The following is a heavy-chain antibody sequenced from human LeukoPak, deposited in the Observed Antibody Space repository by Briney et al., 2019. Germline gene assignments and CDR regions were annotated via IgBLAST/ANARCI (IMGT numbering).Heavy chain of an antibody. Sequence: GGSLRLSCAASGFTFSTYEMNWVRQAPGKGLEWVSYISSNEITMYYAGSVKGRFTVSRDNAKNSLYLQMNSLRAEDTAVYYCARARYCSGGNCYRSFDYWGQGTLVTVSS. CDR2: ISSNEITM. D-gene: IGHD2-15*01. CDR1: GFTFSTYE. V-gene: IGHV3-48*03. CDR3: ARARYCSGGNCYRSFDY. J-gene: IGHJ4*02.